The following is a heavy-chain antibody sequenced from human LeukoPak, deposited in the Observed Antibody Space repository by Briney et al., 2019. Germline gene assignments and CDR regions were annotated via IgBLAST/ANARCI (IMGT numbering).Heavy chain of an antibody. V-gene: IGHV3-13*01. Sequence: GGSLRLSCAASGFTFSSYDMHWVRQATGKGLEWVSAIGTAGDTYYPGSVKGRFTISRENAKNSLYLQMNSLRAGDTAVYYCARGRYYYDSSGFIFDPWGQGTLVTVSS. D-gene: IGHD3-22*01. CDR2: IGTAGDT. CDR1: GFTFSSYD. J-gene: IGHJ5*02. CDR3: ARGRYYYDSSGFIFDP.